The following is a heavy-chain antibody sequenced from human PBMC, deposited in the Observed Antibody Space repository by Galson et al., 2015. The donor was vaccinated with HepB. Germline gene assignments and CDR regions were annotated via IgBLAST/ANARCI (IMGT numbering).Heavy chain of an antibody. CDR3: ATNYDFWSGYYTYIQNYYGMDV. D-gene: IGHD3-3*01. Sequence: SLRLSCAASGFTFSSYSMNWVRQAPGKGLEWVSSISSSSSYIYYADSVKGRFTISRDNAKNSLYLQMNSLRAEDTAVYYCATNYDFWSGYYTYIQNYYGMDVWGQGTTVTVSS. CDR2: ISSSSSYI. J-gene: IGHJ6*02. CDR1: GFTFSSYS. V-gene: IGHV3-21*01.